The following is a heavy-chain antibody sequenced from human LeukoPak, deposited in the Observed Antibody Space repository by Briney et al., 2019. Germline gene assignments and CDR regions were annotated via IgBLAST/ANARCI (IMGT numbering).Heavy chain of an antibody. CDR3: AREHPDYHGFDF. J-gene: IGHJ3*01. CDR1: GYTFPNYP. D-gene: IGHD4-11*01. Sequence: GASVNVSCKASGYTFPNYPKHGVRQAPGQRLEWMGVIFPGGGVTEYAQKFQGRVTVTRDTSTRTVYMELSSLRSDDTAVYYCAREHPDYHGFDFWGQGKMCSVSS. V-gene: IGHV1-46*01. CDR2: IFPGGGVT.